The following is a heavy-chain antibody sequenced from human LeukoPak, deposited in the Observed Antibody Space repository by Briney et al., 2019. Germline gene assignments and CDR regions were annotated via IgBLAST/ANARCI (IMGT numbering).Heavy chain of an antibody. CDR2: IYYSGST. V-gene: IGHV4-39*01. Sequence: SETLSLTCTVSGGSISSSSYYWGWIRQPPGKGLEWIGNIYYSGSTYYNSSLKSRLAISVDTSKNQFSLKLSSATAADTAVYYRASVRRGFGDLSKYYSYYYMDVWGKGTTVTISS. J-gene: IGHJ6*03. CDR3: ASVRRGFGDLSKYYSYYYMDV. D-gene: IGHD3-10*01. CDR1: GGSISSSSYY.